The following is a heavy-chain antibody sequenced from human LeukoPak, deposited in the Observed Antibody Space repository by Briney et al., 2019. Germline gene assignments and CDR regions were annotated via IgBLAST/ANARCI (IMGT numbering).Heavy chain of an antibody. V-gene: IGHV4-59*01. Sequence: KTSETLSLTCTVSGGSISSCYWSWIRQPPGKGLEWIGYIHYSGSTNYNPSLKSRVTISVDTSKNQFSLKLSSVTAADTAVYYCARVEEGYGSGRRENYYYYYMDVWGKGTTVTISS. D-gene: IGHD3-10*01. CDR2: IHYSGST. CDR1: GGSISSCY. J-gene: IGHJ6*03. CDR3: ARVEEGYGSGRRENYYYYYMDV.